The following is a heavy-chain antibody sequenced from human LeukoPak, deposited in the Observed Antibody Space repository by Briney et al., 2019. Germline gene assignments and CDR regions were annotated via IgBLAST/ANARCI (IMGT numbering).Heavy chain of an antibody. Sequence: LGASVKVSCKASGYTFTGYYMHWVRQAPGQGLEWMGWINPNSGGTNYAHKFQGRVTMTTDTSTSTAYMELRSLRSDDTAVYYCARDDVLLWFGDLEIWGQGTMVTVSS. CDR2: INPNSGGT. V-gene: IGHV1-2*03. D-gene: IGHD3-10*01. CDR3: ARDDVLLWFGDLEI. J-gene: IGHJ3*02. CDR1: GYTFTGYY.